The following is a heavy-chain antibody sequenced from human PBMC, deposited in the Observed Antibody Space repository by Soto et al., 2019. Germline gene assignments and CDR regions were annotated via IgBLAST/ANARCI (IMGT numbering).Heavy chain of an antibody. D-gene: IGHD2-15*01. CDR3: ARFGGNLYGMDV. V-gene: IGHV1-8*01. CDR2: MNTNSGNT. J-gene: IGHJ6*02. CDR1: GYTFTSYD. Sequence: GASVKVSCKASGYTFTSYDINWVRQATGQGLEWMGWMNTNSGNTGYAQKFQGRVTMTRNTSISTAYMELSSLRSEDTAVYYCARFGGNLYGMDVWGQGTTVTVSS.